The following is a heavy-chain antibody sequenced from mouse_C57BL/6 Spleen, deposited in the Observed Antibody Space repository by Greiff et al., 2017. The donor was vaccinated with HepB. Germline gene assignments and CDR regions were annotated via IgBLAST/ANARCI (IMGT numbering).Heavy chain of an antibody. D-gene: IGHD2-12*01. CDR3: ARRNNYYWCAY. J-gene: IGHJ3*01. CDR1: GYTFTSYG. Sequence: QVQLQQSGAELARPGASVKLSCKASGYTFTSYGISWVKQRTGQGLEWIGEIYPRSGNTYYTEKFKGKATLTADKSSSTAYMELRSLTSEDSAVYFCARRNNYYWCAYWGQGTLVTVSA. V-gene: IGHV1-81*01. CDR2: IYPRSGNT.